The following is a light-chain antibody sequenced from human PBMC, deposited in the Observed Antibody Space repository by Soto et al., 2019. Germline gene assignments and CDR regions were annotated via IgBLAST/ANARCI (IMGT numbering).Light chain of an antibody. J-gene: IGKJ3*01. V-gene: IGKV3-20*01. CDR2: GAS. CDR1: QSVTSNY. CDR3: QQYGTSPDLFT. Sequence: IVLTQSPGTLSLSPGERATLSCRASQSVTSNYLAWYQQKPGQAPRLLIYGASSRATGIPDRFSGSGSGTDFTLTISRLEPEEFAVYYCQQYGTSPDLFTFGPGTKVDI.